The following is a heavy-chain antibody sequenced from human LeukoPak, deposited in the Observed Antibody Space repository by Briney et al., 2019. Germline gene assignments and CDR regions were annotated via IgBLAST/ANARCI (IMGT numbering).Heavy chain of an antibody. CDR2: INPNSGGT. V-gene: IGHV1-2*02. J-gene: IGHJ3*02. CDR1: GYTFTGYY. CDR3: ARDRAAALYDAFDI. D-gene: IGHD6-13*01. Sequence: ASVKVSCKASGYTFTGYYMHWVRQAPGQGLEWMGWINPNSGGTNYAQKFQGRVTMTRDTSISTAYMELSRLRPDDTAVYYCARDRAAALYDAFDIWGQGTMVTVSS.